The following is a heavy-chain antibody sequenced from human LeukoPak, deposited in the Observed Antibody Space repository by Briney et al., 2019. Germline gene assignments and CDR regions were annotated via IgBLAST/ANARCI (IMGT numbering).Heavy chain of an antibody. V-gene: IGHV3-23*01. CDR3: TKDQADGGRWCYAFDI. D-gene: IGHD4-23*01. CDR1: GFTFSNFA. J-gene: IGHJ3*02. CDR2: ISGTTGST. Sequence: GGSVRLSCAASGFTFSNFAMSWVGQAPGKGLEWVSAISGTTGSTFYADSVKGRFTISRDNSKNTLYLQMNSLRVEDTAVYYCTKDQADGGRWCYAFDIWGQRPVLPVSS.